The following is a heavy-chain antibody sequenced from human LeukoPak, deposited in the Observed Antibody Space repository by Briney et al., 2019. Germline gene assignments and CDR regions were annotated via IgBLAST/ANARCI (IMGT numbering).Heavy chain of an antibody. CDR1: GFIFSSYG. Sequence: GGSLRLSCAASGFIFSSYGMHWVRQAPGKGLEWVAVIWYDGSNKYYADSVKGRFTISRDNSKNTLYLQMNSLRAEDTAVYYCARDRVRSFFDYWGQGTLVTVSS. D-gene: IGHD3-16*02. CDR2: IWYDGSNK. J-gene: IGHJ4*02. CDR3: ARDRVRSFFDY. V-gene: IGHV3-33*01.